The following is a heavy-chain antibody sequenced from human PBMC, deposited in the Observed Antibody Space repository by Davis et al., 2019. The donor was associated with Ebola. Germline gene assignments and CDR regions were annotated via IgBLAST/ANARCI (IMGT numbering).Heavy chain of an antibody. V-gene: IGHV3-73*01. D-gene: IGHD3-10*01. CDR3: AKVLGKWELLSNWFDP. CDR1: GFTFSGSA. CDR2: IRSKANSYAT. Sequence: GESLKISCAASGFTFSGSAMHWVRQASGKGLEWVGRIRSKANSYATAYAASVKGRFTISRDNSKNTLYLQMNSLRAEDTAVYYCAKVLGKWELLSNWFDPWGQGTLVTVSS. J-gene: IGHJ5*02.